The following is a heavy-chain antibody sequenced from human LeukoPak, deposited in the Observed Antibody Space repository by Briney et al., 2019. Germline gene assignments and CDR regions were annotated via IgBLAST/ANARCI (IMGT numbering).Heavy chain of an antibody. V-gene: IGHV3-7*01. CDR2: IKQDGSEK. D-gene: IGHD3-22*01. J-gene: IGHJ4*02. Sequence: GGSLRLSCAASGFTFSSYWMSWVRQAPGKGLEWVANIKQDGSEKYYVDSVKGRFTISRDNAKNSLYLQMNSLRAEDTAVYYCARDGEGYYDNQGYYFDYWGQGTLVTVSS. CDR3: ARDGEGYYDNQGYYFDY. CDR1: GFTFSSYW.